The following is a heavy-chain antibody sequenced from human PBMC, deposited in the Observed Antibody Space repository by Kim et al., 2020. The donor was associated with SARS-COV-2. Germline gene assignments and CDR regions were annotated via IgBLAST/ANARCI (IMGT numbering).Heavy chain of an antibody. V-gene: IGHV3-30*02. CDR3: AKGGYYYDSSGLDY. J-gene: IGHJ4*02. D-gene: IGHD3-22*01. Sequence: AESVKGRFTISRDNSKNTLDLQMNSLRAEDTAVYYCAKGGYYYDSSGLDYWGQGTLVTVSS.